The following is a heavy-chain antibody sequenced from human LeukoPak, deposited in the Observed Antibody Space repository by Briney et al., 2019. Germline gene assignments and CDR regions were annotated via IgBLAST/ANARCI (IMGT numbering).Heavy chain of an antibody. J-gene: IGHJ6*02. CDR2: ISSSSSYI. D-gene: IGHD2-15*01. CDR3: ARAGVGKTKYYYYYGMDV. CDR1: GFTFSSYG. Sequence: GGSLRLSCAASGFTFSSYGMNWVRQAPGKGLEWVSSISSSSSYIHYADSVKGRFTISRDNAKNPLYLQVNSLRAEDTAVYYCARAGVGKTKYYYYYGMDVWGQGTTVTVSS. V-gene: IGHV3-21*01.